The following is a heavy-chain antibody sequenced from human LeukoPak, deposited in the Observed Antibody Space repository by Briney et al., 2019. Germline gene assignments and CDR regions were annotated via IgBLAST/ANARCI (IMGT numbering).Heavy chain of an antibody. CDR2: IIGSGDIT. D-gene: IGHD3-10*01. CDR1: GFTFTKYA. J-gene: IGHJ4*02. CDR3: AMYLVRGRFDY. V-gene: IGHV3-23*01. Sequence: GGSLRLSCAASGFTFTKYAMTWVRQAPGKGLEWVSIIIGSGDITYYADSVKGRFTISRDNSKNTLSLQMNSLRADDTAVYYCAMYLVRGRFDYWGQGTLVTVSS.